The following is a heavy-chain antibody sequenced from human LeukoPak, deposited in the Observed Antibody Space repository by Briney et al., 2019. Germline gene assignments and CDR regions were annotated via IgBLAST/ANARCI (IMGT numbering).Heavy chain of an antibody. CDR3: ARDRVGSSSNPDY. Sequence: PGGSLRLSCAASGFTFSSYGMHWVRQAPGKGLEWVAVIWYDGSNKYYADSVKGRFTISRDNSKNTLYLQMNSLRAEDTAVYYCARDRVGSSSNPDYWGQGTLVTVSS. CDR2: IWYDGSNK. J-gene: IGHJ4*02. D-gene: IGHD6-13*01. V-gene: IGHV3-33*01. CDR1: GFTFSSYG.